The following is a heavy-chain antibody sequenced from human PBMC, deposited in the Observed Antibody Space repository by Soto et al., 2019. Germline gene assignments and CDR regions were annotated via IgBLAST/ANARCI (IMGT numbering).Heavy chain of an antibody. Sequence: PGGSLRLSCAASGFTFSSYDMHWVRQVPGKGLEWISQIASSGTPIYYADSVRGRFTISRDNAENSLYLQMNSLRDEDTAVYFCTREGIWGQGTLVTVSS. CDR2: IASSGTPI. J-gene: IGHJ4*02. CDR3: TREGI. V-gene: IGHV3-48*02. CDR1: GFTFSSYD.